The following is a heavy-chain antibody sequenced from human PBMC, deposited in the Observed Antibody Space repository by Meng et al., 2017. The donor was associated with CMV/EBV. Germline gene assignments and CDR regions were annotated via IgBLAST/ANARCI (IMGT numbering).Heavy chain of an antibody. V-gene: IGHV1-69*12. CDR1: GGTFSSYA. J-gene: IGHJ2*01. CDR2: IIPIFGTA. D-gene: IGHD4-17*01. CDR3: AREVDDYGDGWYFDL. Sequence: QVKLLQAGAGGKKPGSSVKVSCKASGGTFSSYAISWVRQAPGQGLEWMGGIIPIFGTANYAQKFQGRVTITADESTSTAYMELSSLRSEDTAVYYCAREVDDYGDGWYFDLWGRGTLVTVSS.